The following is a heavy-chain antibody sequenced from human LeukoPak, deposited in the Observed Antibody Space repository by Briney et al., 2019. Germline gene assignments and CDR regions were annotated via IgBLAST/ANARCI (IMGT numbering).Heavy chain of an antibody. CDR3: ARGAYYYDSSGYSPFDY. D-gene: IGHD3-22*01. V-gene: IGHV1-69*13. CDR1: GYTFTSYG. CDR2: IIPIFGTA. J-gene: IGHJ4*02. Sequence: SVKVSCKASGYTFTSYGISWVRQAPGQGLEWMGGIIPIFGTANYAQKFQGRVTITADESTSTAYMELSSLRSEDTAVYYCARGAYYYDSSGYSPFDYWGQGTLVTVSS.